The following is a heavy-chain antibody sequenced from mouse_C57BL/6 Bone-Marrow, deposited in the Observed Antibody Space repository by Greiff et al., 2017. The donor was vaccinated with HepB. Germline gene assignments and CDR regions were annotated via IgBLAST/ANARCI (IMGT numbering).Heavy chain of an antibody. V-gene: IGHV1-82*01. CDR3: ARYGYYRYFDV. CDR1: GYAFSSSW. Sequence: QVHVKQSGAELMKPGASVKLSCKASGYAFSSSWMNWVKQRPGKGLEWIGRIYPGDGDTNYNGKFKGKATLTADKSSSTAYMQLSSLTSEDSAVYFCARYGYYRYFDVWGTGTTVTVSS. J-gene: IGHJ1*03. D-gene: IGHD2-2*01. CDR2: IYPGDGDT.